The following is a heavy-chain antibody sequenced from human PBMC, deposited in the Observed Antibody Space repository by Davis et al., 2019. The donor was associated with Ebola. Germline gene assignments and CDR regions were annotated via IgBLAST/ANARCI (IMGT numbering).Heavy chain of an antibody. V-gene: IGHV1-2*02. J-gene: IGHJ5*02. CDR2: INPNSGGT. D-gene: IGHD2-2*01. CDR3: ARDRGCSSTSCYGYNWFDP. Sequence: ASVKVSCKASGYTFTGYYMHWVRQAPGQGLEWMGWINPNSGGTNYAQKFQGRVTMTRDTSISTAYMELSRLRSDDTAVYYCARDRGCSSTSCYGYNWFDPWGQGTLVTVSS. CDR1: GYTFTGYY.